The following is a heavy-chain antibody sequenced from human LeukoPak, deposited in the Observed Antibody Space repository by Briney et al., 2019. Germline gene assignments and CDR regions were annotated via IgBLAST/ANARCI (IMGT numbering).Heavy chain of an antibody. D-gene: IGHD2-2*01. V-gene: IGHV4-39*07. J-gene: IGHJ3*02. CDR2: IYYSGIT. CDR3: AKSGPAAGRPDAFDI. CDR1: GGSVTSSSSY. Sequence: SETLSLTCTLSGGSVTSSSSYWAWIRQPPGKGLECIGTIYYSGITYYHSSLKSRVTISVDTSKNQFSLKLNSVTAADTAVYFCAKSGPAAGRPDAFDIWGQGTMVTVSS.